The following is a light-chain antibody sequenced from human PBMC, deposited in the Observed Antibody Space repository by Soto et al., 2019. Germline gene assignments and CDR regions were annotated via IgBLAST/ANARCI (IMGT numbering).Light chain of an antibody. CDR3: CSYAGTYPHVV. CDR2: DVS. V-gene: IGLV2-11*01. Sequence: QSVLTQPRSLSGSPGQSVTISCTGTSSDVGDYDYVSWYRQHPGKTPKLMIYDVSKRPSGVPDRFSGSKSGNTASLTISGLQAEDEADYYCCSYAGTYPHVVFGGGTKVTVL. CDR1: SSDVGDYDY. J-gene: IGLJ2*01.